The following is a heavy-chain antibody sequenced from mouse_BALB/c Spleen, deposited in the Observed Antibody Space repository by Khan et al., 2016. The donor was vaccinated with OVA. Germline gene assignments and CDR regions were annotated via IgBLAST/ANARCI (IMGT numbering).Heavy chain of an antibody. V-gene: IGHV1-4*01. CDR2: FNPGIDFN. Sequence: QVQLKQSGAELSRPGASVKMSCKASGYTFTSNTMHWLKQRPGQGLDWIGSFNPGIDFNNYSKKVKDKATLTADISSSTAYMQLSSLTSDDSAVYYCARRTTGYAMDYWGQGTSVTGSS. CDR3: ARRTTGYAMDY. CDR1: GYTFTSNT. D-gene: IGHD2-14*01. J-gene: IGHJ4*01.